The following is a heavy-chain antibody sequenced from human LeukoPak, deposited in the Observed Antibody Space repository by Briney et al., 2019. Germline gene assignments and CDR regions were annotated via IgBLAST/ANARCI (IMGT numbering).Heavy chain of an antibody. CDR1: GFTVSSNY. V-gene: IGHV3-53*01. CDR2: IYSGGST. Sequence: GGSLRLSCAASGFTVSSNYMSWVRQAPGKGLEWVSVIYSGGSTYYADSVKGRFTISRDNSKNTLYLQMNSLRAEDTAVYYCSHGPYDSSGYYSEDFDIWGQGTMVTVSS. J-gene: IGHJ3*02. D-gene: IGHD3-22*01. CDR3: SHGPYDSSGYYSEDFDI.